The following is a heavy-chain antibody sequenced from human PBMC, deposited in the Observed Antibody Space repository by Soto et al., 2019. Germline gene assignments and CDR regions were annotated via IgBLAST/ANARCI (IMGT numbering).Heavy chain of an antibody. Sequence: SETLSLTCAVYGGSFSGYYWGWIRQPPGKGLEWIGEINHSESTNYNPSLKSRVTISVDTSMNQFSLKLSSVTAADTAVYYCARQPGIVAPWPLPDYYYTDVWGKGTTVTVSS. CDR3: ARQPGIVAPWPLPDYYYTDV. D-gene: IGHD5-12*01. CDR2: INHSEST. J-gene: IGHJ6*03. CDR1: GGSFSGYY. V-gene: IGHV4-34*01.